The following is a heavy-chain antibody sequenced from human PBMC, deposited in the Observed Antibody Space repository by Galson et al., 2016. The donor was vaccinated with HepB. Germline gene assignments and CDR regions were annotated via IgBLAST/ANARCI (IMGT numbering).Heavy chain of an antibody. CDR3: AHRLLVGGEGFAS. CDR1: GFSISNTPDG. D-gene: IGHD4-23*01. CDR2: IYNNGDK. V-gene: IGHV2-5*01. Sequence: PALVKPTQTLTLTCTFTGFSISNTPDGVGWIRQPPGKALEWLALIYNNGDKRYSPSLNNRLTVTEGTSSNPVVLTLANMDPVDSGTYYCAHRLLVGGEGFASWGPGTPVTVSS. J-gene: IGHJ4*02.